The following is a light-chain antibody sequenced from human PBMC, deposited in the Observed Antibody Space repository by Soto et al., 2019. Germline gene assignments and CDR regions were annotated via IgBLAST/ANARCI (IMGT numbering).Light chain of an antibody. CDR1: QGISSY. CDR3: QHYYSYPPVT. CDR2: AAS. Sequence: AIRMTQSPSSFSASTGDRVTITCRASQGISSYLAWYQQKPGKAPKLLIYAASTLQSGVPSRFSGSGSGTDFTLTISCLQSEDFATYYCQHYYSYPPVTFGPGTKVDIK. J-gene: IGKJ3*01. V-gene: IGKV1-8*01.